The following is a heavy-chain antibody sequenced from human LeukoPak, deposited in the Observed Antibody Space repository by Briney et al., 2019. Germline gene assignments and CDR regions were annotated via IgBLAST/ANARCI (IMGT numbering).Heavy chain of an antibody. J-gene: IGHJ4*02. V-gene: IGHV3-23*01. CDR3: ARESGLYCSSPSCFRLGLGY. D-gene: IGHD2-2*01. Sequence: PGGSLRLSCAVSGFTFSSYAMSWVRQAPGRGLEWVSEITGSGVTTYYADSVKGRFTISRDNAKNTLYLRMNSLRAEDTAVYYCARESGLYCSSPSCFRLGLGYWGQGTLVTVSS. CDR1: GFTFSSYA. CDR2: ITGSGVTT.